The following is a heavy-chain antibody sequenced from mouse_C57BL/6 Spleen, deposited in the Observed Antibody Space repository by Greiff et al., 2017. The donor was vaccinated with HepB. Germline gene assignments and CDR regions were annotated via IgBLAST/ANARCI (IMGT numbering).Heavy chain of an antibody. D-gene: IGHD1-1*01. J-gene: IGHJ4*01. Sequence: VKLMESGAELVKPGASVKLSCKASGYTFTSYWMHWVKQRPGQGLEWIGMIHPNSGSTNYNEKFKSKATLTVDKSSSTAYMQLSSLTSEDSAVYYCASVDGSSRYYAMDYWGQGTSVTVSS. CDR1: GYTFTSYW. CDR3: ASVDGSSRYYAMDY. V-gene: IGHV1-64*01. CDR2: IHPNSGST.